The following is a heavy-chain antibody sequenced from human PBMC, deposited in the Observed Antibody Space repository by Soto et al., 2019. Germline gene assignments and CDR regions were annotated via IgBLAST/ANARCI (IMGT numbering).Heavy chain of an antibody. Sequence: EVQVVESGGGLVQPGGSLRLSCAASGFTFSNYWMHWVRQVPGKGLVWVARINNDGIGTFYADSVKARFTISRDNAKNTLYLQMNGLRGDDTAVYYCVRDRPHNWFDPWGQGTLVTVSS. CDR2: INNDGIGT. CDR3: VRDRPHNWFDP. CDR1: GFTFSNYW. V-gene: IGHV3-74*01. J-gene: IGHJ5*02.